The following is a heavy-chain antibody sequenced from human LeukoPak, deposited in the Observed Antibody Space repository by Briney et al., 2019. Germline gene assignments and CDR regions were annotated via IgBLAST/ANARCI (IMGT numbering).Heavy chain of an antibody. J-gene: IGHJ4*02. D-gene: IGHD6-6*01. V-gene: IGHV3-9*03. CDR2: ISWNSGSI. Sequence: PGGSLRLSCAASGFTFDDYAMHWVRQAPGKGLEWVSGISWNSGSIGYADSAKGRFTISRDNAKNSLYLQMNSLRAEDMALYYCAKDISSSPSGNIDYWGQGTLVTVSS. CDR3: AKDISSSPSGNIDY. CDR1: GFTFDDYA.